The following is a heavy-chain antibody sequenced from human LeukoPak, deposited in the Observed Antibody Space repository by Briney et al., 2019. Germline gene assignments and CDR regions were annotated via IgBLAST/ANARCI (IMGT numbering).Heavy chain of an antibody. V-gene: IGHV3-23*01. CDR2: ISGSSGTT. CDR3: AKALGGYGSNSGYFDY. CDR1: GFTFCSYA. D-gene: IGHD4-23*01. J-gene: IGHJ4*02. Sequence: GGSLRLSCAAAGFTFCSYAMSWVPQAPGKGLEWVLAISGSSGTTYYADSVKGRFTISRDNSKNTMYVQMNTLRDEDTAVYYCAKALGGYGSNSGYFDYWGQGTLVTVSS.